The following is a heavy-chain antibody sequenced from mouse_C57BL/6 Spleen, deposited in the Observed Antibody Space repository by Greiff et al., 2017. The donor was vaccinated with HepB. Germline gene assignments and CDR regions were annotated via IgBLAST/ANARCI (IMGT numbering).Heavy chain of an antibody. D-gene: IGHD3-3*01. V-gene: IGHV1-81*01. Sequence: QVQLQQSGAELARPGASVKLSCKASGYTFTSYGISWVKQRTGQGLEWIGEIYPRSGNTYYNEKFKGKATLTADKSSSTAYMEPRSLTSEDSAVYFCAREGTAKGFFDYGGQGTTLTVSS. CDR1: GYTFTSYG. J-gene: IGHJ2*01. CDR2: IYPRSGNT. CDR3: AREGTAKGFFDY.